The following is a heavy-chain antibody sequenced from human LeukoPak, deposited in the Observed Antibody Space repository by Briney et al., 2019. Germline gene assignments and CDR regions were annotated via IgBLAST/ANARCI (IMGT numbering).Heavy chain of an antibody. V-gene: IGHV4-39*01. J-gene: IGHJ4*02. D-gene: IGHD6-13*01. CDR2: IYYSGST. Sequence: SETLSLTCTVSGGSISSSSYYWGWIRQPPGKGLEWIGSIYYSGSTYYNPSLKSRVTISVDTSKNQFSLKLSSVTAADTAVYYCARLWYSSRHDYWGQGTLVTVSS. CDR1: GGSISSSSYY. CDR3: ARLWYSSRHDY.